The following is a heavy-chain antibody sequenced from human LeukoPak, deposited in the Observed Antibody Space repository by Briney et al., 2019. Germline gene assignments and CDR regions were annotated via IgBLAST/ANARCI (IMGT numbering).Heavy chain of an antibody. CDR2: INHSGST. CDR3: ARQNYGSAPLRY. CDR1: GGSFSGYY. D-gene: IGHD3-10*01. J-gene: IGHJ4*02. V-gene: IGHV4-34*01. Sequence: SETLSLTCAVYGGSFSGYYWSWMRQPPGKGLEWIGEINHSGSTNYNPSLKSRVTISVDTSKNQFSLKLSSVTAADTAVYFCARQNYGSAPLRYWGQGTLVTVSS.